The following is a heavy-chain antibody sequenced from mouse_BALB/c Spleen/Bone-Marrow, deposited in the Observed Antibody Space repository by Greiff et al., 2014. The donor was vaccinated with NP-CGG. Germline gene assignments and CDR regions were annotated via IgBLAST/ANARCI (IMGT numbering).Heavy chain of an antibody. CDR3: TSWDY. Sequence: LKQSGSELVRPGASVKLSCKASGYTFTSYWMHWVKQRHGQGLEWIGNIYPGSGSTNYDEKFKSKGTLTVDTSSSTAYMHPSSLTSEDSAVYYCTSWDYWGQGTTLTVSS. J-gene: IGHJ2*01. CDR2: IYPGSGST. V-gene: IGHV1S22*01. CDR1: GYTFTSYW.